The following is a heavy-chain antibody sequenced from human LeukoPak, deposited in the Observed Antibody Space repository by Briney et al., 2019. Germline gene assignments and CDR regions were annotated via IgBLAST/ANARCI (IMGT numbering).Heavy chain of an antibody. Sequence: PSETLSLTCTVSGGSISSYYWSWIRQPPGKGLEWLGEINHSGSTNYNPSLKSRVTISVDTSKNQFSLKLSSVTAADTAVYYCARVSGYSSGWSFNYWGQGTLVTVSS. CDR2: INHSGST. J-gene: IGHJ4*02. D-gene: IGHD6-19*01. CDR1: GGSISSYY. V-gene: IGHV4-34*01. CDR3: ARVSGYSSGWSFNY.